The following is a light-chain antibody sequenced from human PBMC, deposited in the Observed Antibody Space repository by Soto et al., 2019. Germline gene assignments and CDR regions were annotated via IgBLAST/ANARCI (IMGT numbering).Light chain of an antibody. CDR2: GVS. CDR1: QSVSNSH. V-gene: IGKV3-20*01. CDR3: QQYDKSPLT. J-gene: IGKJ4*01. Sequence: EIVLTQSPGTLSLSPGERATLSCRASQSVSNSHLAWHQQKPGQAPRPLIFGVSRRAAGIPDRFSGSGSGTDFTLTIYRLEPEDYAVYYCQQYDKSPLTFGGGTKVDIK.